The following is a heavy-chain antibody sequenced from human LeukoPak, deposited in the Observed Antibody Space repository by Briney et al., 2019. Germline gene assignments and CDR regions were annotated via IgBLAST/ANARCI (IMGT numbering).Heavy chain of an antibody. CDR2: IYPDASDT. J-gene: IGHJ4*02. CDR3: ALSSGAYDSAGYFDY. D-gene: IGHD3-22*01. CDR1: GYSFANYW. V-gene: IGHV5-51*01. Sequence: GESLKISCKGSGYSFANYWFGWVRQMPGEGLEWMGIIYPDASDTRYSPSFRGQVTISADKSIATAYLRWNSLKASDTAMYYCALSSGAYDSAGYFDYWGQGTLVTVSS.